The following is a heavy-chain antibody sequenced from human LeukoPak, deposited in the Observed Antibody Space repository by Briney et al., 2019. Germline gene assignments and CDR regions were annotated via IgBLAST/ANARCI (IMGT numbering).Heavy chain of an antibody. CDR3: ARHHGDYFLFDY. CDR2: IYTSGST. V-gene: IGHV4-4*07. Sequence: KPSETLSLTCTVSGGSISSYYWSWIRQPAGKGLVWIGRIYTSGSTNYNPSLKSRVTMSLDTSKNQFSLKLSSVTAADTAVYYCARHHGDYFLFDYWGQGTLVTVSS. J-gene: IGHJ4*02. CDR1: GGSISSYY. D-gene: IGHD4-17*01.